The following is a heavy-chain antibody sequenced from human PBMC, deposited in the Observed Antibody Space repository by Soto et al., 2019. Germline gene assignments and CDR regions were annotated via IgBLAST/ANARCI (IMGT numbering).Heavy chain of an antibody. J-gene: IGHJ4*02. CDR1: GFTFSLYG. D-gene: IGHD3-10*01. V-gene: IGHV3-30*18. Sequence: QVQLVESGGDVIHSGKSLRLSCAVSGFTFSLYGMHWIRQAPGKGLEWVAFISYEGRNKYYADSVKGRFTISRDNSKNTVSLPVDSLRPEDTAVYYCAKGRGSTLLRWQYVDNWGQGNQVTVSA. CDR3: AKGRGSTLLRWQYVDN. CDR2: ISYEGRNK.